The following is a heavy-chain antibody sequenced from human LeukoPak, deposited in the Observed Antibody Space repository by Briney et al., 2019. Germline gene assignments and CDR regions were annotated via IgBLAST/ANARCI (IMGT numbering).Heavy chain of an antibody. CDR3: ARSGVATCHY. Sequence: GGSLRLSCQASGFTFSNYAMSWIRQAPGKGLEWVSSINPNDDGRSFFANCVEGRSTISRDDSRSAVYLQMNNLRAEDTAVYYCARSGVATCHYWGQGILVTVSS. CDR1: GFTFSNYA. D-gene: IGHD2-15*01. J-gene: IGHJ4*02. CDR2: INPNDDGRS. V-gene: IGHV3-23*01.